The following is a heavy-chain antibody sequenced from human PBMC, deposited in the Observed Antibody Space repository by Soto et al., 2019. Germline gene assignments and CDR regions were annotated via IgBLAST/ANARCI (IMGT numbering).Heavy chain of an antibody. Sequence: PGGSLRLSCAASGVTFSIYAMSWVRQAPGKGLEWVSAISGSGGSTYYADSVKGRFTISRDNSKNTLYLQMNSLRAEDTAVYYCAKDNQLRFLEWYPYYFDYWGQGTLVTVSS. J-gene: IGHJ4*02. V-gene: IGHV3-23*01. CDR1: GVTFSIYA. CDR2: ISGSGGST. CDR3: AKDNQLRFLEWYPYYFDY. D-gene: IGHD3-3*01.